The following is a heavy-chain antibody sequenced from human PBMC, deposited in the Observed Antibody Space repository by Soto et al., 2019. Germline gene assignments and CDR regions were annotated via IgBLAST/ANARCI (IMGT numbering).Heavy chain of an antibody. CDR2: ISSSSSYI. Sequence: EVQLVESGGGLVKPGGSLRLSCAASGFTFSSYSMNWVRQAPGKGLEWVSSISSSSSYIYYADSVKGLFTISRDNAKNSLYLQMNSLRAEDTAVYYCASQQGYDNSYYYDGMDVWGQGTTVTVSS. J-gene: IGHJ6*02. CDR1: GFTFSSYS. CDR3: ASQQGYDNSYYYDGMDV. D-gene: IGHD5-12*01. V-gene: IGHV3-21*01.